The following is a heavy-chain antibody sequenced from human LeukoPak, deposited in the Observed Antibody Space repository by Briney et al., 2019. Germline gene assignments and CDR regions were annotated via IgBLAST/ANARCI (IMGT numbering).Heavy chain of an antibody. CDR2: IYPGDSDT. J-gene: IGHJ1*01. D-gene: IGHD3-9*01. Sequence: GGSLKISCKGSGYRFTSYWIGWVRQMPGKGLEWMGIIYPGDSDTRYSPSFQGKATISADKSISTAYLQWSSLKASDTAMYYCARLAGTVDILTGYYVAEYFQHWGQGTLVTVSS. CDR3: ARLAGTVDILTGYYVAEYFQH. V-gene: IGHV5-51*01. CDR1: GYRFTSYW.